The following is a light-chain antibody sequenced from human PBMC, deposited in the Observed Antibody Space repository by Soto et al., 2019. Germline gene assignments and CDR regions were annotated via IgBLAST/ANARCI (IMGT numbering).Light chain of an antibody. CDR3: MQGTHLPRT. V-gene: IGKV2-30*01. CDR1: RSLVYSDGNTY. Sequence: DVVMTQSPLSLPVTPGQPASISFRSIRSLVYSDGNTYLNWLQQRPGQSPRRLIQKVSNRDSGVPDRFSGSGSGTDFTLNISRVEAEDVGIYYCMQGTHLPRTFGQGTKVDIK. J-gene: IGKJ1*01. CDR2: KVS.